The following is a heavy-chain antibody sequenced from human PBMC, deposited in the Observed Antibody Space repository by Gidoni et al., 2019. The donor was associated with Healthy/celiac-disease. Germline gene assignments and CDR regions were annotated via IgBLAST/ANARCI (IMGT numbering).Heavy chain of an antibody. D-gene: IGHD6-13*01. CDR1: GGSIRSSY. CDR2: IYYSGST. V-gene: IGHV4-59*01. CDR3: ARIIAAADHATLGYYGMDV. Sequence: QVQLQASGPGLVKPSETLSLTCTVSGGSIRSSYWSWIRQPPGKGLEWIGYIYYSGSTNYNPSLKSRVTLSVDTSKNQFSLKLSSVTAADTAVYYCARIIAAADHATLGYYGMDVWGQGTTVTVSS. J-gene: IGHJ6*02.